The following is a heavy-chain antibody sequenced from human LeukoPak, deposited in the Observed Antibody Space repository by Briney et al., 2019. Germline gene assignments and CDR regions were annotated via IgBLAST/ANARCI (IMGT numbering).Heavy chain of an antibody. D-gene: IGHD3-22*01. Sequence: ASVKVSCKASGYTFTSYDINWVRQATGQGLAWMGWMNPNSGNTGYAQKFQGRVTMTRNTSISTAYMELSSLRSEDTAVYYCATYYDSSGYYLNWGQGTLVTVPS. CDR3: ATYYDSSGYYLN. CDR2: MNPNSGNT. J-gene: IGHJ4*02. CDR1: GYTFTSYD. V-gene: IGHV1-8*01.